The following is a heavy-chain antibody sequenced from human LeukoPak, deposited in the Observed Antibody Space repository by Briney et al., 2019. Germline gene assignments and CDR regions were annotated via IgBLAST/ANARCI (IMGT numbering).Heavy chain of an antibody. V-gene: IGHV1-46*01. CDR2: INPSGGST. Sequence: ASVEVSCKASGYTFTSYDLNWVRQAPGQGLEWMGIINPSGGSTSYAQKFQGRVTMTRDTSTSTVYMELSSLRSEDTAVYYCARVSFHQWLAIDYWGQGTLVTVSS. J-gene: IGHJ4*02. CDR3: ARVSFHQWLAIDY. D-gene: IGHD6-19*01. CDR1: GYTFTSYD.